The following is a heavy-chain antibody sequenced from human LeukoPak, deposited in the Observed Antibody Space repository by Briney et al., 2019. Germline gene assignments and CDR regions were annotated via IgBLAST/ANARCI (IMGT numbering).Heavy chain of an antibody. Sequence: SETLSLTCTVSRYSISSGYYWNWIRQPAGKGLEWIGRIFESGKTNYNPSLKSRVTISVDTSKNQFSLKLRSVTAIDTAVYYCASSSWLRDANFDNWGQGTLVTVSS. CDR2: IFESGKT. CDR1: RYSISSGYY. CDR3: ASSSWLRDANFDN. J-gene: IGHJ4*02. D-gene: IGHD6-13*01. V-gene: IGHV4-38-2*02.